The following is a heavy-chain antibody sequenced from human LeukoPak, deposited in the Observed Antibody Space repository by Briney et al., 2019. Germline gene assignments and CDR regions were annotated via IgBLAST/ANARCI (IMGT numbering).Heavy chain of an antibody. CDR3: AKDQYYYGSGIPAGYYYYYGMDV. J-gene: IGHJ6*02. D-gene: IGHD3-10*01. Sequence: PGGSLRLSCAASGFTFSSYGMHWVRQAPGKGLEWVAVISYDGSNKYYADSVKGRFTISRDNSKNTLYLQMNSLRAEDTAVYYCAKDQYYYGSGIPAGYYYYYGMDVWGPGTMVTVSS. V-gene: IGHV3-30*18. CDR1: GFTFSSYG. CDR2: ISYDGSNK.